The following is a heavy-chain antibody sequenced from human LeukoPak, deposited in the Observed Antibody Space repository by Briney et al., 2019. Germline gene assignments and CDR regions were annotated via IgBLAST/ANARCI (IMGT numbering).Heavy chain of an antibody. CDR2: ISRSGGST. D-gene: IGHD3-3*01. CDR1: GITFGSYA. J-gene: IGHJ6*03. CDR3: AKRWLLYSEPHYMDV. V-gene: IGHV3-23*01. Sequence: QPGGSLRLSCAVSGITFGSYAMNWVRQAPGKGLEWISVISRSGGSTYYADSVKGRFTISRDNSKKTLYLQMNSPRAEDTAVYYCAKRWLLYSEPHYMDVWGKGTTVTVSS.